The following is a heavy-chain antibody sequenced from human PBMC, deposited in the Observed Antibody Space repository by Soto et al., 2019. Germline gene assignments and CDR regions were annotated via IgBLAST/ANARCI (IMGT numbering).Heavy chain of an antibody. CDR1: GFTFSSYG. D-gene: IGHD2-2*01. Sequence: GGSLRLSCAASGFTFSSYGMHWVRQAPGKGLEWVAVIWYDGSNKYYADSVKGRFTISRDNSKNTLYLQMNSLRAEDTAVYYCAREYQLLSLEVVDYMDVWGKGTTVTVSS. CDR3: AREYQLLSLEVVDYMDV. V-gene: IGHV3-33*01. J-gene: IGHJ6*03. CDR2: IWYDGSNK.